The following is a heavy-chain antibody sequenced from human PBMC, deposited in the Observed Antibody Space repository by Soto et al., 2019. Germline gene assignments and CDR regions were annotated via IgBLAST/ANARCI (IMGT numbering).Heavy chain of an antibody. CDR3: GKERRGSGWSVCNF. J-gene: IGHJ4*02. CDR2: ISASSST. D-gene: IGHD6-19*01. CDR1: GFTFSTYA. Sequence: GGSLRLSCATSGFTFSTYAMSWVRQAPGKGLEWVSAISASSSTYCADSVKGRFTISRDNSKKTLHLQMDSLRADDTAVYYCGKERRGSGWSVCNFWGQGALVTVSS. V-gene: IGHV3-23*01.